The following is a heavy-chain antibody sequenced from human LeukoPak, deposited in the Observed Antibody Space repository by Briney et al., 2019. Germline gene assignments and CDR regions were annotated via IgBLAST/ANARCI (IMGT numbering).Heavy chain of an antibody. CDR3: ARSRAYDSTYWYFDL. CDR2: ISSSSSTV. CDR1: GFAFSRYS. J-gene: IGHJ2*01. Sequence: GGSLRLSCAASGFAFSRYSMNWVRQAPGKGLEWVSYISSSSSTVYYADSVKGRFTISRDNAKNSLYLQMNSLRDEDTAVYYCARSRAYDSTYWYFDLWGRGTLVTVSS. V-gene: IGHV3-48*02. D-gene: IGHD3-22*01.